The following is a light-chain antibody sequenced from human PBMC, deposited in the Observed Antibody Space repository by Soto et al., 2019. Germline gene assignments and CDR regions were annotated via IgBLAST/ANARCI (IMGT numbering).Light chain of an antibody. CDR3: SSYAASNIWV. J-gene: IGLJ3*02. Sequence: QSALTQPPSASGSPGQSVTISCTGTSSDIGGFNSVSWYQQHPGKAPKLMIYEVSKRPSGVPDRFSGSRSGSTASLTVSGLQADEEADYYCSSYAASNIWVFGGGTKLTVL. CDR1: SSDIGGFNS. CDR2: EVS. V-gene: IGLV2-8*01.